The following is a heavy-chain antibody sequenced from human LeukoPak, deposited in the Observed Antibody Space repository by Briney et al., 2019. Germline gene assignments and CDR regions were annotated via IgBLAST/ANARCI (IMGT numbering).Heavy chain of an antibody. J-gene: IGHJ4*02. CDR3: ARDPGYGLGVDYGDY. D-gene: IGHD3-10*01. Sequence: PGGSLRLSCAASGFTVSSNYMSWVRQAPGKGLEWVSAIYSGGSTYYADSVKGRFTISRDSSKNTVFLQMDSLRAEDTAVYYCARDPGYGLGVDYGDYWGQGTLVTVSS. CDR2: IYSGGST. CDR1: GFTVSSNY. V-gene: IGHV3-66*01.